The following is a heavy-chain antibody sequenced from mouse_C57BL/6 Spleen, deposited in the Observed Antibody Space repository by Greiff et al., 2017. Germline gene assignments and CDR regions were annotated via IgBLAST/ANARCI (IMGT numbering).Heavy chain of an antibody. CDR2: IRSKSSNYAT. V-gene: IGHV10-3*01. CDR3: GRANWAYYFDY. Sequence: EVQLVESGGGLVQPKGSLKLSCAASGFTFNTYAMHWVRQAPGKGLEWVGRIRSKSSNYATYYADSVKDRFTISRDDSQSMLYLQMNNLKTEDTAMYYCGRANWAYYFDYWGQGTTLTVSS. J-gene: IGHJ2*01. CDR1: GFTFNTYA. D-gene: IGHD4-1*01.